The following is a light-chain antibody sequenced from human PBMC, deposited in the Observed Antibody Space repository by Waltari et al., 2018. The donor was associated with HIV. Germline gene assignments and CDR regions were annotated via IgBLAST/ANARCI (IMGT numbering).Light chain of an antibody. Sequence: SEVTRPPSVAVSPGRTATITCPEQEWGDKYPCCYQQKPGQSPLLVIYQDNKRPSGIPERFSGSSSGHTATLTISGTLPMDEADYYCQAWGSSTSGVFGTGTKLTVL. V-gene: IGLV3-1*01. CDR1: EWGDKY. CDR2: QDN. CDR3: QAWGSSTSGV. J-gene: IGLJ3*02.